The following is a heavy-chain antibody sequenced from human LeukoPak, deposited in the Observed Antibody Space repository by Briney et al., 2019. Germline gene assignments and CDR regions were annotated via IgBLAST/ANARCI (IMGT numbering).Heavy chain of an antibody. CDR2: ISTSGST. CDR1: DGSISSGSYY. D-gene: IGHD6-13*01. J-gene: IGHJ4*02. CDR3: ARAAAAGLDS. V-gene: IGHV4-61*02. Sequence: SETLSLTCTVSDGSISSGSYYWTWIRQTAGKGLEWIGRISTSGSTNYNPSLKSRVTISADTSKNQFSLKLNSVTAADTAVYYCARAAAAGLDSWGQGTLVTVSS.